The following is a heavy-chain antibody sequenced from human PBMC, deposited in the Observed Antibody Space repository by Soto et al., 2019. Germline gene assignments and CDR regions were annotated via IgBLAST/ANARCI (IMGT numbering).Heavy chain of an antibody. CDR3: TGAIARWLPVEFDY. CDR1: GFTFGDYA. Sequence: SLRLSCTASGFTFGDYAMSWFRQAPGKGLEWVGFIRSKAYGGTTEYAASVKGRFTISRDDSKSIAYLQMNSLKTEDTAVYYCTGAIARWLPVEFDYWGQGTLVTVSS. D-gene: IGHD2-21*01. V-gene: IGHV3-49*03. J-gene: IGHJ4*02. CDR2: IRSKAYGGTT.